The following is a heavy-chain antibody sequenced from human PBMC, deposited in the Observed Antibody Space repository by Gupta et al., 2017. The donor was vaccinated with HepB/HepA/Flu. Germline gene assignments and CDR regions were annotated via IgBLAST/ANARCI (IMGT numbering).Heavy chain of an antibody. CDR2: INHSGST. V-gene: IGHV4-34*01. CDR3: ARGVPGYSSSGGFDY. J-gene: IGHJ4*02. D-gene: IGHD6-6*01. Sequence: QVQLQRWGAGLLKPSETLSLTCAVYGGSFSGYYWSWIRQPPGKGLEWIGEINHSGSTNYNPSLKSRVTISVDTSKNQFSLKLSSVTAADTAVYYCARGVPGYSSSGGFDYWGQGTLVTVSS. CDR1: GGSFSGYY.